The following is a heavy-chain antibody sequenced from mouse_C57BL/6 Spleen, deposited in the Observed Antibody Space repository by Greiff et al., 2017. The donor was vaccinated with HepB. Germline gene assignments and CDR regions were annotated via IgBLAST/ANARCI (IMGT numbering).Heavy chain of an antibody. CDR2: INPSSGYT. CDR1: GYTFTSYT. J-gene: IGHJ1*03. D-gene: IGHD2-10*01. CDR3: ARSYYGNWYFDV. V-gene: IGHV1-4*01. Sequence: VKLMESGAELARPGASVKMSCKASGYTFTSYTMHWVKQRPGQGLEWIGYINPSSGYTKYNQKFKDKATLTADKSSSTAYMQLSSLTSEDSAVYYCARSYYGNWYFDVWGTGTTVTVSS.